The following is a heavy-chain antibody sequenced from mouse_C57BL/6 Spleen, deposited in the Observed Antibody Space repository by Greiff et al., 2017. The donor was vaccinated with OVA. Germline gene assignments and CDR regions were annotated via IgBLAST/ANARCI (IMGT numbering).Heavy chain of an antibody. CDR3: ARRYYGSGGSY. CDR2: IDPSDSYT. Sequence: QVQLQQSGAELVKPGASVKLSCKASGYTFTSYWMQWVKQRPGQGLEWIGEIDPSDSYTNYNQKFKGKATLTVDTSSSTAYMQLSSLTSEDSAVYYCARRYYGSGGSYWGQGTLVTVSA. D-gene: IGHD1-1*01. J-gene: IGHJ3*01. V-gene: IGHV1-50*01. CDR1: GYTFTSYW.